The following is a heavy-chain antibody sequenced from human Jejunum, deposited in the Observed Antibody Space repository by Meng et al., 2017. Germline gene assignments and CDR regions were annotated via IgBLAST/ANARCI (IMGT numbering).Heavy chain of an antibody. Sequence: QLQLQESGPGLVKPSATLSLTCAVSGGSISTAGYYWGWIRQSPGKGLEWIGSIFYSGTTYYNPSLKSRVTISIDTSKNQFSLKMNSVTAADTAVYYCARDTAGFGPWGQGTLVTVSS. V-gene: IGHV4-39*07. CDR1: GGSISTAGYY. CDR2: IFYSGTT. D-gene: IGHD6-13*01. CDR3: ARDTAGFGP. J-gene: IGHJ5*02.